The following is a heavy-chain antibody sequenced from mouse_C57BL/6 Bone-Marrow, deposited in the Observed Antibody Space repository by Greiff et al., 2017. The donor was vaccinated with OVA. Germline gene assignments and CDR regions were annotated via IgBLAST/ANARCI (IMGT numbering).Heavy chain of an antibody. J-gene: IGHJ3*01. D-gene: IGHD1-1*02. CDR2: ISSGSSTI. Sequence: EVKLVESGGGLVKPGGSLKLSCAASGFTFSDYGMHWVRQAPEKGLEWVAYISSGSSTIYYADTVKGRFTISRDNAKNTLFLQMTSLRSEDTAMYYCARPIYGPWFAYWGQGTLVTVSA. V-gene: IGHV5-17*01. CDR1: GFTFSDYG. CDR3: ARPIYGPWFAY.